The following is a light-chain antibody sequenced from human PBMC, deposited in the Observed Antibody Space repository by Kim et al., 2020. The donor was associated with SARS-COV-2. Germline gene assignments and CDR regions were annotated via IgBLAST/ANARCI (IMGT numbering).Light chain of an antibody. CDR1: TSDVGSYNY. J-gene: IGLJ7*01. Sequence: GQSVTISCTGTTSDVGSYNYVSWYQQHPGNAPRLIMYEVSKRPSGVPDRFSGSRSGNTASLIVSGLQAEDEAGYYCCSYAGSNTFVFGGGTQLTVL. CDR2: EVS. V-gene: IGLV2-8*01. CDR3: CSYAGSNTFV.